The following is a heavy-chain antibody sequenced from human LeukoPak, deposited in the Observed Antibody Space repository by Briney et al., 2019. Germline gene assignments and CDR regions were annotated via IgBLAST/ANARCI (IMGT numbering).Heavy chain of an antibody. CDR1: GFTFSSYG. D-gene: IGHD3-10*01. Sequence: GGSLRLSCAASGFTFSSYGMHWVRQAPGKGLEWVAYIRYDESNKYNADSVKGRFTISRDNSKNTLYLQMNSLRAEDTAVYYCARPSITMVRGSRGLDAFDIWGQGTMVTVSS. V-gene: IGHV3-30*02. J-gene: IGHJ3*02. CDR3: ARPSITMVRGSRGLDAFDI. CDR2: IRYDESNK.